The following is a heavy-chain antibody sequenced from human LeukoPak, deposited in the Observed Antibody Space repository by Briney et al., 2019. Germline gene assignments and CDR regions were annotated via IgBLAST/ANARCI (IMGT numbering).Heavy chain of an antibody. CDR3: ARFVDSWNYDY. J-gene: IGHJ4*02. CDR2: INPNSGDT. D-gene: IGHD1-7*01. V-gene: IGHV1-2*02. Sequence: ASVKVSCKASGYTFTGYFIHWVRQAPGQGLEWMGWINPNSGDTNYAQKFQGRVTMTRDTSIRTAHMELSRLTSDDTAVHYCARFVDSWNYDYWGQGTLVTVSS. CDR1: GYTFTGYF.